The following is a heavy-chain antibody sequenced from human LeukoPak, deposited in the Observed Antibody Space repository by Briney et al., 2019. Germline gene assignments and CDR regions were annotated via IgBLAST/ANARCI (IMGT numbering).Heavy chain of an antibody. V-gene: IGHV4-34*01. Sequence: SETLSLTCAVYGGSFSGYYWSWIRQPPGKGLEWIGEINHSGSTNYNPSLKSRVTISVGTSKNQFSLKLSSVTAADTAVYYCARARYSSGWSYYYYYYMDVWGKGTTVTVSS. CDR2: INHSGST. D-gene: IGHD6-19*01. CDR1: GGSFSGYY. CDR3: ARARYSSGWSYYYYYYMDV. J-gene: IGHJ6*03.